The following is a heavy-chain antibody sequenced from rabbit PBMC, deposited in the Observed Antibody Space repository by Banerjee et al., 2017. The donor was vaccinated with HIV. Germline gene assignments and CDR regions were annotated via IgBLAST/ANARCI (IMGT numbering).Heavy chain of an antibody. Sequence: QVHLEESGGDLVKPEGSLTLTCTASGFSFSNKYVMCWVRQAPGKGLEWIACINTSSGNTVYASWAKGRFTISKTSPTTVTLQMTSLTVADTATYFCVRGGVASTGYTYAFDPWGQGTLVTVS. CDR3: VRGGVASTGYTYAFDP. J-gene: IGHJ2*01. CDR1: GFSFSNKYV. D-gene: IGHD1-1*01. CDR2: INTSSGNT. V-gene: IGHV1S45*01.